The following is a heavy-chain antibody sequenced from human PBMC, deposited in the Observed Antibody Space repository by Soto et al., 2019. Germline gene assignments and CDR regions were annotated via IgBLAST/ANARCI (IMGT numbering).Heavy chain of an antibody. Sequence: QVQLQESGPGLVKPSETLSLTCSVSGGSSSSYSWSWIRQPAGKGLEWIGNISYSGSTNDSPSLKSRVTISVDTSKNQFSLKLSSVTAADTAVYYCARGSSGWSPYRSQLFYYNYMDVWGRGTTVTVSS. J-gene: IGHJ6*03. V-gene: IGHV4-59*01. D-gene: IGHD6-19*01. CDR1: GGSSSSYS. CDR3: ARGSSGWSPYRSQLFYYNYMDV. CDR2: ISYSGST.